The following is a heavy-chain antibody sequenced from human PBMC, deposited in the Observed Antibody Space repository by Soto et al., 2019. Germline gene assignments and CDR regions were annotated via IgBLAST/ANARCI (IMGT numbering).Heavy chain of an antibody. CDR2: IYAGGNT. J-gene: IGHJ4*02. CDR3: ARVTTFYDILTSSYALNYFDY. V-gene: IGHV3-53*01. CDR1: GFSVTSNY. D-gene: IGHD3-9*01. Sequence: VQLVESGGTLVQPGGSLRLSCTASGFSVTSNYMTWVRQAPGKGLECVSVIYAGGNTYYADSVKGRFTISSDKSKNTLYLQMNNLRAEDTAVYYCARVTTFYDILTSSYALNYFDYWGREPGSPSPQ.